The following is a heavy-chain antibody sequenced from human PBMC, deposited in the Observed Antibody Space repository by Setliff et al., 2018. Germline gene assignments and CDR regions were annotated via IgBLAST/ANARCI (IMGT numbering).Heavy chain of an antibody. D-gene: IGHD3-3*01. CDR1: GFTFRNYG. CDR2: IWFDGGNE. CDR3: VRDSPSSLYNFWSGCSDY. J-gene: IGHJ4*02. V-gene: IGHV3-33*01. Sequence: PGGSLRLSCAASGFTFRNYGMHWVRQAPGKGPEWVAVIWFDGGNEFYADSVRGRFTISRDNAKNSLYLQMNGLRTDDTAVFYCVRDSPSSLYNFWSGCSDYWGQGTLVTVSS.